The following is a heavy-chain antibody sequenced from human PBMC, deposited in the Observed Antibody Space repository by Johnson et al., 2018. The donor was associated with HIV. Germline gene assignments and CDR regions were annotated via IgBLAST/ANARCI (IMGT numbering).Heavy chain of an antibody. CDR2: ISYDGSNK. CDR3: ARDGPWLQSQRNAFDI. Sequence: QVQLVESGGGVVQPGRSLRLSCAASGFTFSSYGMHWVRQVPGKGLAWVAVISYDGSNKYYADSVRGRFTISRDNSKNTLYLQMKSLRVEDTAVYYCARDGPWLQSQRNAFDIWGQGTMVTVSS. V-gene: IGHV3-30*03. J-gene: IGHJ3*02. D-gene: IGHD5-24*01. CDR1: GFTFSSYG.